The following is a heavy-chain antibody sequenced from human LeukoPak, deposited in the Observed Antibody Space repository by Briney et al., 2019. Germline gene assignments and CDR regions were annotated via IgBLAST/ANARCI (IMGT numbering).Heavy chain of an antibody. D-gene: IGHD5-12*01. Sequence: GGSLRLSCAASGFTFSSYAMNWVRQAPEKGLEWVSTISGSGGSTYYADSVKGRFIISRDNSDNTPFLQISSLRAEDTAVYYCAKGNSDSGCCCIDYWVQGTLVTVSS. CDR2: ISGSGGST. CDR1: GFTFSSYA. CDR3: AKGNSDSGCCCIDY. J-gene: IGHJ4*02. V-gene: IGHV3-23*01.